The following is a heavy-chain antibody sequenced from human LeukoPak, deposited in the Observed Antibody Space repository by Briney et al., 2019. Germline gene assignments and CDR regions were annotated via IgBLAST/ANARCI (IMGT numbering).Heavy chain of an antibody. CDR2: INQSGST. CDR1: GGSFSTYY. Sequence: SETLSLTCAVYGGSFSTYYWSWIRQPPGKGLEWVGEINQSGSTNYNPSLKSRVTISVDTSKNQFSLKLSSVTAADTAVYYCARRISGWYVEFDYWGQGTLVTVSS. D-gene: IGHD6-19*01. CDR3: ARRISGWYVEFDY. J-gene: IGHJ4*02. V-gene: IGHV4-34*01.